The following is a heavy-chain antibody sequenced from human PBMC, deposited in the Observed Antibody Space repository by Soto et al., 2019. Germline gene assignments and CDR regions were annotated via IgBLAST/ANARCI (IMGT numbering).Heavy chain of an antibody. Sequence: GGSLRLSCAASGFTFSSYAMHWVRQAPGKGLEWVAVISYDGSNKYYADSVKGRFTISRDNSKNTLYLQMNSLRAEDTAVYYCARDKRQWLLNNWFDPWGQGTLVTVSS. J-gene: IGHJ5*02. CDR3: ARDKRQWLLNNWFDP. V-gene: IGHV3-30-3*01. D-gene: IGHD6-19*01. CDR1: GFTFSSYA. CDR2: ISYDGSNK.